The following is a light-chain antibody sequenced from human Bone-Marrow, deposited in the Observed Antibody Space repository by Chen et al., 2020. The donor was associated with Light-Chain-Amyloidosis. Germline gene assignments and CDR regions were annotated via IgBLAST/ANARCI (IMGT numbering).Light chain of an antibody. Sequence: QSALTQPASVSGSPGQSITISCTGTSSDGGSYNLVSWYQQHPGKAPKLMIYEGSKRPSGVSDRFSGSKSGNTASLTISVLQAEDEADYYCCSYAGSSWVFVGGTKLTVL. CDR1: SSDGGSYNL. V-gene: IGLV2-23*01. J-gene: IGLJ3*02. CDR3: CSYAGSSWV. CDR2: EGS.